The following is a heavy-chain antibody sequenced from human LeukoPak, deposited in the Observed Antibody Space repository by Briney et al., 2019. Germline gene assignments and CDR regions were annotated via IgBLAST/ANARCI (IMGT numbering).Heavy chain of an antibody. CDR2: IRYDGSNK. D-gene: IGHD6-19*01. V-gene: IGHV3-30*02. CDR3: AKDPGSGWSTYYFDY. J-gene: IGHJ4*02. CDR1: GFTFSSYG. Sequence: GRSLRLSCESSGFTFSSYGMHWVRQAPGKGLEWVAFIRYDGSNKYYADSVKGRFTISRDNSKNTLYLQMNSLRAEDTAVYYCAKDPGSGWSTYYFDYWGQGTLVTVSS.